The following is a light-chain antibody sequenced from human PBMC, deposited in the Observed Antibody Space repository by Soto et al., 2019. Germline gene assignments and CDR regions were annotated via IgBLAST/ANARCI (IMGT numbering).Light chain of an antibody. CDR3: QQYGSSPPMYT. CDR2: GAS. J-gene: IGKJ2*01. CDR1: QSVSSSY. Sequence: EIVLTQSPGTLSLSPGERATLSCRASQSVSSSYLAWYQQKAGQAPRLLIYGASSRAPGIPDRFSASGAGTDFTLTISRLEPEDFAVYYCQQYGSSPPMYTFGQGTKLEIK. V-gene: IGKV3-20*01.